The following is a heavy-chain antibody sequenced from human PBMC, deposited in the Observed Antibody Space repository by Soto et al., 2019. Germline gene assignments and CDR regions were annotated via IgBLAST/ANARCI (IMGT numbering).Heavy chain of an antibody. CDR1: GFTFTSSA. V-gene: IGHV1-58*01. Sequence: ASVKVSCKASGFTFTSSAVQWVRQARGQRLEWIGWIVVGSGNTNYAQKFQERVTITRDMSTSTAYMELSSLRSEDTAVYYCAADPYSSGWVPYYYYGMDVWGQGTTVTVSS. CDR3: AADPYSSGWVPYYYYGMDV. J-gene: IGHJ6*02. D-gene: IGHD6-19*01. CDR2: IVVGSGNT.